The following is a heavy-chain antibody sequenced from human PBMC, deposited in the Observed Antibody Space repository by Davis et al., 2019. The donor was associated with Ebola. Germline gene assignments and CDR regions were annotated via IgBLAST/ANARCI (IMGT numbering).Heavy chain of an antibody. CDR3: ARGKKRYYDFWSGTMDV. CDR2: IYYSGST. D-gene: IGHD3-3*01. J-gene: IGHJ6*02. Sequence: ESLKISCAVYGGSFSSYYWGWIRQPPGKGLEWIGSIYYSGSTYYNPSLKSRVTISVDTSKNQFSLKLSSVTAADTAVYYCARGKKRYYDFWSGTMDVWGQGTTVTVSS. CDR1: GGSFSSYY. V-gene: IGHV4-34*01.